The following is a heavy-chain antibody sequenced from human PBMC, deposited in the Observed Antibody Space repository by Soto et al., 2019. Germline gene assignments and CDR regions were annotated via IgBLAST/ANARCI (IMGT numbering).Heavy chain of an antibody. CDR2: IYYSGST. Sequence: QVQLQESGPGLVKPSQTLSLTCTVSGGSISSGGYYWSWIRQHPGKGLEWIGYIYYSGSTYYNPALRRRGTISVDTSTSQFSLKLSSVTAADTAVYYCARDRGGGSPWYYWGQGALVTVSS. J-gene: IGHJ4*02. V-gene: IGHV4-31*03. D-gene: IGHD2-15*01. CDR1: GGSISSGGYY. CDR3: ARDRGGGSPWYY.